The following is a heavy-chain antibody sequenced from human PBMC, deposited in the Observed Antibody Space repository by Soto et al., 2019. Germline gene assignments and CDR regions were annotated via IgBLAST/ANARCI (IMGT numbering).Heavy chain of an antibody. V-gene: IGHV3-30*18. CDR3: AKDFSSGYCSSTSCPFDY. Sequence: GGSLRLSCAASGFTFSSYGMHWVRQAPGKGLEWVAVISYDGSNKYYADSVKGRFTISRDNSKNTLYLQMNSLRAEDTAVYYCAKDFSSGYCSSTSCPFDYWGQGTLVTVSS. CDR2: ISYDGSNK. D-gene: IGHD2-2*01. CDR1: GFTFSSYG. J-gene: IGHJ4*02.